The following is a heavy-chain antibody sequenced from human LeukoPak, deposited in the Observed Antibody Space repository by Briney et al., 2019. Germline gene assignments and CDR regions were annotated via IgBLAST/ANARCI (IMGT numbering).Heavy chain of an antibody. CDR3: AREGGGGDPGDY. D-gene: IGHD2-21*02. CDR1: GGTFSSYA. CDR2: IIPILGIA. V-gene: IGHV1-69*04. Sequence: SVNVSCKASGGTFSSYAISWVRQAPGQGLEWMGRIIPILGIANYAQKFQGRVTITADKSTSTVYMHLGSLTSEDTAVYYCAREGGGGDPGDYWGQGTLVTVSS. J-gene: IGHJ4*02.